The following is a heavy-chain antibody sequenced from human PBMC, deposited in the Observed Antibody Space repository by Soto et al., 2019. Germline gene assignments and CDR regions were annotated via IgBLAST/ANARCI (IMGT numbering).Heavy chain of an antibody. CDR3: ARDHLNYDFWSGYSYYYFDY. V-gene: IGHV3-33*01. CDR1: GFTFSSYG. D-gene: IGHD3-3*01. CDR2: IWYDGSNK. Sequence: GGSLRLSCAASGFTFSSYGMHWVRQAPGKGLEWVAVIWYDGSNKYYADSVKGRFTISRDNSKNSLYLQMNSLRAEDTAVYYCARDHLNYDFWSGYSYYYFDYWGQGTLVTVSS. J-gene: IGHJ4*02.